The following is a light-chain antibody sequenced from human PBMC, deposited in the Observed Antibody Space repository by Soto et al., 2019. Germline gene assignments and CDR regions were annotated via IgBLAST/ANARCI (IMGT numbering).Light chain of an antibody. V-gene: IGKV3-15*01. CDR3: QQCSNWPLT. CDR2: GAA. J-gene: IGKJ4*01. CDR1: QSISSN. Sequence: EIVMTQSPAILSVSPGERATLSCRANQSISSNLAWYQQKPGQAPRLLIYGAATRATGIPARFSGSGSGTDFTLTINSLQSEDFAVYYCQQCSNWPLTFGGGTKVEIK.